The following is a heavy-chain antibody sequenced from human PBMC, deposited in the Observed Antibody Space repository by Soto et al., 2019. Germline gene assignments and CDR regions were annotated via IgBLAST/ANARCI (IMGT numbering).Heavy chain of an antibody. CDR2: IYYSGST. CDR1: VGSFSSSIYY. J-gene: IGHJ5*02. D-gene: IGHD2-2*02. V-gene: IGHV4-39*01. Sequence: PPETLSPTCAVYVGSFSSSIYYWGWIRQPPGRGLEWIGSIYYSGSTYYNPSLKRRVTISVDTSKNQFSLKLSLVTAADTAVYYCARHIKSGGGRITAIFAPRGQGTLVTVS. CDR3: ARHIKSGGGRITAIFAP.